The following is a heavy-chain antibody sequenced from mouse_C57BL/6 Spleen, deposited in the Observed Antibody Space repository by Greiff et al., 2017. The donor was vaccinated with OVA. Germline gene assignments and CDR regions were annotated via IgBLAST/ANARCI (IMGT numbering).Heavy chain of an antibody. J-gene: IGHJ2*01. CDR2: ISSGSRTI. Sequence: EVQLVESGGGLVKPGGSLTLSCAASGFTFSDYGMHWVRPAPEKGLAWVAYISSGSRTIYYADTVKGRFTISRDNAKNTLFLQMTSLRSEDTAMYYWARRGDYDVCFDYGGQGTPLTVSS. V-gene: IGHV5-17*01. CDR1: GFTFSDYG. D-gene: IGHD2-4*01. CDR3: ARRGDYDVCFDY.